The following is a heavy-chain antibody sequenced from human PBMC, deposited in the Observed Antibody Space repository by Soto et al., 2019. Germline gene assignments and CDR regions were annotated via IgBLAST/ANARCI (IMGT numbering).Heavy chain of an antibody. Sequence: AGGSLRLSCAASGFTFSSYWMSWVRQAPGKGLEWVANIKQDGSEKYYVDSVKGRFTISRDNAKNSLYLQMNSLRAEDTAVYYCARISYYYDSSGYYYKAFDIWGQGTMVTVSS. CDR2: IKQDGSEK. J-gene: IGHJ3*02. D-gene: IGHD3-22*01. V-gene: IGHV3-7*01. CDR1: GFTFSSYW. CDR3: ARISYYYDSSGYYYKAFDI.